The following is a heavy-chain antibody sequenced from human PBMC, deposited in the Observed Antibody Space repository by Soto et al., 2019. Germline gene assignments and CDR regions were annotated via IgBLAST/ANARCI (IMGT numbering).Heavy chain of an antibody. CDR1: GGSISSSSYY. CDR2: FYYSGST. Sequence: SETLSLTCTVSGGSISSSSYYWVWIRQPPGKGLEWIGSFYYSGSTYYNPSLKSRVTISGDTSEKQFSLNLSSVTAADTAVYYCARLAYYYDSSGYDPSVDYWGQGTLVTVS. V-gene: IGHV4-39*01. J-gene: IGHJ4*02. D-gene: IGHD3-22*01. CDR3: ARLAYYYDSSGYDPSVDY.